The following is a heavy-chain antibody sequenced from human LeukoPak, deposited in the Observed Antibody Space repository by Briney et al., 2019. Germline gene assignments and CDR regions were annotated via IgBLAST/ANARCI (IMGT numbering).Heavy chain of an antibody. V-gene: IGHV3-30-3*01. CDR1: GFTFSSYG. D-gene: IGHD6-19*01. Sequence: GRSLRLSCAAPGFTFSSYGLHWVRQAPGKGLEWVAVISYDGSNKYYADSVKGRFTISRDNSKNTLYLQMNSLRAEDTAVYYCARTTPHSSGWYGHFDYWGQGTLVTVSS. J-gene: IGHJ4*02. CDR2: ISYDGSNK. CDR3: ARTTPHSSGWYGHFDY.